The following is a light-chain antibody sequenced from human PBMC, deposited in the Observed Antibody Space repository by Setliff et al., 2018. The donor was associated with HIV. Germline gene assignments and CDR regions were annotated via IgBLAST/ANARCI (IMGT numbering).Light chain of an antibody. V-gene: IGLV2-14*01. CDR1: SSDVGGYNS. CDR2: EVS. Sequence: QSVLTQPASVSGSPGQSITISCTGTSSDVGGYNSVSWYQQHPGKAPKLMLYEVSNRPSGVSNRFSGSKSGNTASLTISGLQAEDEADYYCSSYTSSNTLVLGTGTKVTVL. J-gene: IGLJ1*01. CDR3: SSYTSSNTLV.